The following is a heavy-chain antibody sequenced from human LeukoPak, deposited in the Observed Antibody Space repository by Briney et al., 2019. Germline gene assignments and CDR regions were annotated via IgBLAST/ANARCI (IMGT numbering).Heavy chain of an antibody. J-gene: IGHJ4*02. Sequence: GGSLRLSCAGSGFTFSSYWMHWVRQAPGKGLVWVSRISTDASSTTYADSVKGRFTISRDNAKGTLYLQMSSLRAEDTAVYYCTGHHQAYSRTYWGQGTLVTVSS. CDR3: TGHHQAYSRTY. D-gene: IGHD4-11*01. V-gene: IGHV3-74*01. CDR2: ISTDASST. CDR1: GFTFSSYW.